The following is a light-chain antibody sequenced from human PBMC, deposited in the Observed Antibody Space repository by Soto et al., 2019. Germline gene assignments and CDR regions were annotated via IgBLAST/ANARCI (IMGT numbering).Light chain of an antibody. Sequence: LQMTQSPSTLSASVGDTVTITCRASQSINSGLAWYQQKPGRAPKLLIYKASSLESGVPSRFSGSGYGTEFTLTISSLLPEDFATYYCQQYKYLWTFGQGTKVEIK. V-gene: IGKV1-5*03. CDR1: QSINSG. CDR2: KAS. CDR3: QQYKYLWT. J-gene: IGKJ1*01.